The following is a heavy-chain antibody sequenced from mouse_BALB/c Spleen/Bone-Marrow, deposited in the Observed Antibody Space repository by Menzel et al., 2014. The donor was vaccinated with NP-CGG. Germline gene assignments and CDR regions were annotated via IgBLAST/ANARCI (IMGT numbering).Heavy chain of an antibody. V-gene: IGHV1S29*02. CDR3: AREGGYYDAMDY. D-gene: IGHD2-2*01. CDR2: IYPYNGGT. Sequence: EVQLQQSGPELVKPGASVKISCKASGYTFTDYNMQWVKQSHGKSLEWIGYIYPYNGGTGYNQKFRSKVTLTVDSSSSTAYMELRSLTSEDSAVYYCAREGGYYDAMDYWGQGTSVTVSS. CDR1: GYTFTDYN. J-gene: IGHJ4*01.